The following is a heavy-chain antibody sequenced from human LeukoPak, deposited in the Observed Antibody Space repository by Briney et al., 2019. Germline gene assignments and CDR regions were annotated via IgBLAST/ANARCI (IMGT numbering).Heavy chain of an antibody. J-gene: IGHJ4*02. V-gene: IGHV3-23*01. CDR2: ISNNGGYT. Sequence: PGGSLRLSCAASEFAFSTYNMNWVRQAPGKGLEWVSAISNNGGYTYYADSVQGRFTISRDNSKSTLCLQMNSLRAEDTAVYYCAKQLGYCSDGSCYFPYWGQGTLVTVSS. D-gene: IGHD2-15*01. CDR3: AKQLGYCSDGSCYFPY. CDR1: EFAFSTYN.